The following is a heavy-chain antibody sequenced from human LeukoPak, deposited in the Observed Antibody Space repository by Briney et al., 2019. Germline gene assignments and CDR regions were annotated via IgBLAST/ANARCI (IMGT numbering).Heavy chain of an antibody. J-gene: IGHJ4*02. Sequence: SETLSLTCAVSGYSISSSYYWGWIRQPPGKGLEWIGSIYHSGSTYYNPSLKSRVTISVDTSKNQFSLKLSSVTAADTAVYYCARVGCSSTSCYPRRDYWGQGTLVTVSS. CDR2: IYHSGST. CDR1: GYSISSSYY. D-gene: IGHD2-2*01. CDR3: ARVGCSSTSCYPRRDY. V-gene: IGHV4-38-2*01.